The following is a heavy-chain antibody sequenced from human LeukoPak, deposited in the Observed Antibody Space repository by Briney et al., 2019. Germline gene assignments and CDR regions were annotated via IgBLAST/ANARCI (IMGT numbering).Heavy chain of an antibody. CDR3: ARGTLVVPVVRFRSLGSFDQ. CDR2: INHSGST. D-gene: IGHD2-2*01. J-gene: IGHJ4*02. V-gene: IGHV4-34*01. Sequence: SETLSLTCAVYGGSFSDYYWSWIRQPPGKGLEWIGEINHSGSTNYNASLRSRVTISVDTSKNQFSLKLSSVTAADTAVYYCARGTLVVPVVRFRSLGSFDQWGQGTLVTVSS. CDR1: GGSFSDYY.